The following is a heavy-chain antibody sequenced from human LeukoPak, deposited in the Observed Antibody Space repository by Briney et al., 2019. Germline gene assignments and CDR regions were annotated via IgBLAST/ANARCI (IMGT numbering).Heavy chain of an antibody. CDR2: ISYDGSNK. J-gene: IGHJ4*02. Sequence: GGSLRLSCAASGFTSSSYAMHWVRQAPGKGLEWVAVISYDGSNKYYADSVKGRFTISRDNSKNTLYLQMNSLRAEDTAVYYCAGYCSSTSCHPDPKTRHIDYWGQGTLVTVSS. CDR1: GFTSSSYA. V-gene: IGHV3-30*04. D-gene: IGHD2-2*01. CDR3: AGYCSSTSCHPDPKTRHIDY.